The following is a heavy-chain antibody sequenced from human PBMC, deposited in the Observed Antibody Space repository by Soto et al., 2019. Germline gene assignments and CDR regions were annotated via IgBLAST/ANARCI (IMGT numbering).Heavy chain of an antibody. J-gene: IGHJ4*02. CDR2: ISYDGSNK. Sequence: QVQLVESGGGVVQPGRSLRLSCAASGFTFSSYGMHWVRQAPGKGLEWVAVISYDGSNKYYADSLQGRFTISRDNSKNTLYLQMNSLRAEDTAVYYCAKAFRKVGASGIWDYWGQGTLVTVSS. D-gene: IGHD1-26*01. CDR3: AKAFRKVGASGIWDY. V-gene: IGHV3-30*18. CDR1: GFTFSSYG.